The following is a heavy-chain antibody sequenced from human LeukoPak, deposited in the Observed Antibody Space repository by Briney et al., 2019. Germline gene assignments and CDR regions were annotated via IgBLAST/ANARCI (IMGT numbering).Heavy chain of an antibody. CDR3: AKVDGDNGSYYMDV. Sequence: PGGSLRLSCAASGFTFSSSGMHWVRQAPGKGLEWVAFIRNDGSNKYYADSVKGRFTISRDNSKNTLYLQMNSLRGEDTAVYYCAKVDGDNGSYYMDVWGKGTTVTVSS. CDR2: IRNDGSNK. CDR1: GFTFSSSG. J-gene: IGHJ6*03. V-gene: IGHV3-30*02. D-gene: IGHD4/OR15-4a*01.